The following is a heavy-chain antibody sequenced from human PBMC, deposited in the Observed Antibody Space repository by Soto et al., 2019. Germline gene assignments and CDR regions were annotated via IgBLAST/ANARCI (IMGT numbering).Heavy chain of an antibody. D-gene: IGHD1-7*01. CDR3: ASRDPGTSVDY. Sequence: SETLSLTCAVSGGSITSNNWWTWVRQPPGQGLEWIGEIYRTGSTNYNPSLKSRVTISLDKSENQFSLKVTSLTAADTAVYYCASRDPGTSVDYWGQGTLVTVSS. J-gene: IGHJ4*02. V-gene: IGHV4-4*02. CDR2: IYRTGST. CDR1: GGSITSNNW.